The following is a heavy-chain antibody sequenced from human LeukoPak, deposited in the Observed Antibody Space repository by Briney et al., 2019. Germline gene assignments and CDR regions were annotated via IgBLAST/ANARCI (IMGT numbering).Heavy chain of an antibody. CDR3: ARDNDSRDPPHFDY. CDR2: ISGSGGST. D-gene: IGHD3-16*01. J-gene: IGHJ4*02. CDR1: GFTFSSYA. V-gene: IGHV3-23*01. Sequence: GGSLRLPCAASGFTFSSYAMSWVRQAPGKGLEWVSAISGSGGSTYYADSVKGRFTISRDNSKNTLYLQMNSLRSEDTAVYYCARDNDSRDPPHFDYWGQGTLVTVSS.